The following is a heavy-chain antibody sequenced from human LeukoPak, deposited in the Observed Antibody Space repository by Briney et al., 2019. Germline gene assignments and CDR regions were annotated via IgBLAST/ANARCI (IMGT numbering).Heavy chain of an antibody. CDR3: ALEGPNYYYYGMDV. CDR2: IHYSGST. V-gene: IGHV4-59*11. CDR1: GGSISSHY. J-gene: IGHJ6*02. Sequence: SETLSLTCTVSGGSISSHYWSWIRQPPGKGLEWIGYIHYSGSTNYNPSLKSRVTISVDTSKNQFSLKLSSVTAADTAVYYCALEGPNYYYYGMDVWGQGTTVTVSS.